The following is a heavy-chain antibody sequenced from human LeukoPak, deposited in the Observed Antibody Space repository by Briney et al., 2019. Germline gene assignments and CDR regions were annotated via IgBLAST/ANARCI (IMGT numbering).Heavy chain of an antibody. CDR2: IIPIFGTA. CDR1: GGTFSSYA. D-gene: IGHD4-23*01. Sequence: VASVKVSCKASGGTFSSYAISWVRQAPGQGLEWVGGIIPIFGTANYAQKFQGRVTITTDESTSTAYMELSSLRSEDTAVYYCATVVTHAPYYYYYMDVWGKGTTVTVSS. J-gene: IGHJ6*03. CDR3: ATVVTHAPYYYYYMDV. V-gene: IGHV1-69*05.